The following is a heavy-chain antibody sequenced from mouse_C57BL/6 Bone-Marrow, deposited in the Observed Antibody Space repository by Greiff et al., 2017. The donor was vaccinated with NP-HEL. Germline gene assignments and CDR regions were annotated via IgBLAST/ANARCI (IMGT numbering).Heavy chain of an antibody. Sequence: QVQLQQSGAELAKPGASVKLSCKASGYTFTSYWMHWVKQRPGQGLEWIGYINPSSGYTKYNQKFKDKARLTADKSSSTAYMQLSSLTSEDSAVYYCARNVYYGSRPWFAYWGQGTLVTVSA. CDR1: GYTFTSYW. J-gene: IGHJ3*01. D-gene: IGHD1-1*01. CDR3: ARNVYYGSRPWFAY. V-gene: IGHV1-7*01. CDR2: INPSSGYT.